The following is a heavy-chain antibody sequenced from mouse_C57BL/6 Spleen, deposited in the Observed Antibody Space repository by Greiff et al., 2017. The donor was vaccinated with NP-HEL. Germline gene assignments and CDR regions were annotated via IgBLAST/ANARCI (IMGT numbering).Heavy chain of an antibody. J-gene: IGHJ2*01. Sequence: VQLQQPGAELVRPGSSVKLSCKASGYTFTSYWMHWVKQRPIQGLEWIGNIDPSDSETHYNQKFKDKATLTVDKSSSTAYMQLSSLTSEDSAVYYCARGRANWERGYFDYWGQGTTLTVSS. CDR1: GYTFTSYW. V-gene: IGHV1-52*01. CDR3: ARGRANWERGYFDY. D-gene: IGHD4-1*01. CDR2: IDPSDSET.